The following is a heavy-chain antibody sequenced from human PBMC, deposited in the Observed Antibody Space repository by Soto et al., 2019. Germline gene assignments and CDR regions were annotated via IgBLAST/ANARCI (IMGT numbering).Heavy chain of an antibody. CDR1: GYTLTELS. CDR2: FDPEDGET. D-gene: IGHD2-15*01. J-gene: IGHJ4*02. Sequence: ASVKVSCKVSGYTLTELSMHWVRQAPGKGLEWMGGFDPEDGETIYAQKFQGRVTMTADESTSTAYMELSSLRSEDTAVYYCARVTPSTNYGGSLFDYWGQGTLVTVSS. V-gene: IGHV1-24*01. CDR3: ARVTPSTNYGGSLFDY.